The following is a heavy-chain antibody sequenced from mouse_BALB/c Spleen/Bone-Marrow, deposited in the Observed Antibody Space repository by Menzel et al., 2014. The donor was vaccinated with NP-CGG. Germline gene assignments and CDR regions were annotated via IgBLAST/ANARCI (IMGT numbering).Heavy chain of an antibody. CDR1: GFSLTGYG. Sequence: QVQLQQSGPGLVAPSQSLSITCTVSGFSLTGYGVSWVRQPPGKGLEWLGMIWGDGSTDYNSALKSRLSISKDNSKSQVFLKVNSLQTEDTARYYCARDSFLITRALDYWGQGTSVTASS. D-gene: IGHD2-4*01. J-gene: IGHJ4*01. CDR2: IWGDGST. V-gene: IGHV2-6-7*01. CDR3: ARDSFLITRALDY.